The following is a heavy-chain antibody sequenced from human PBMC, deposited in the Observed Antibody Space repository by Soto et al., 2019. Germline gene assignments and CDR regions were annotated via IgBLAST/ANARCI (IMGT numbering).Heavy chain of an antibody. CDR1: GASISGFY. CDR3: ARDGPKTLRDWFDP. CDR2: IYATGTT. V-gene: IGHV4-4*07. D-gene: IGHD3-16*01. Sequence: SETLSLTCTVSGASISGFYWSWIRKSAGKGLEWIGRIYATGTTDYNPSLKSRVMMSVDTSKKQFSLKLRSVTAADTAVYYCARDGPKTLRDWFDPWGQGISVTVYS. J-gene: IGHJ5*02.